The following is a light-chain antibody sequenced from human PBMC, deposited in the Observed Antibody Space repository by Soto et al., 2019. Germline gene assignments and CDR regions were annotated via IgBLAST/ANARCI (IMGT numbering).Light chain of an antibody. CDR2: GAS. V-gene: IGKV3-20*01. J-gene: IGKJ1*01. Sequence: EIVLTQSPGTLSLSPGERATLSCRASQSVISSYLAWYQQKSGQAPRLFIYGASNRATGIPDRFSGSGSGTDFTLTISRLEPVDFAVYYCQQYGSSLWTFGQGTKVDIK. CDR3: QQYGSSLWT. CDR1: QSVISSY.